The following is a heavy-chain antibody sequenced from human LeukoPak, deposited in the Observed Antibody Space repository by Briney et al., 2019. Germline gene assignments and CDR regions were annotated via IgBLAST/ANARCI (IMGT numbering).Heavy chain of an antibody. V-gene: IGHV3-7*05. CDR3: AKGPYYYGSGSYSPNYYYAMDV. J-gene: IGHJ6*02. D-gene: IGHD3-10*01. CDR2: IKQDGSEK. CDR1: GFTFSSYW. Sequence: PGGSLRLSCAASGFTFSSYWMSWVRQAPGKGLEWVANIKQDGSEKYYVDSVKGRFTISRDNAKNSLYLQMNSLRAADTAVYYCAKGPYYYGSGSYSPNYYYAMDVWGQGTTVTVSS.